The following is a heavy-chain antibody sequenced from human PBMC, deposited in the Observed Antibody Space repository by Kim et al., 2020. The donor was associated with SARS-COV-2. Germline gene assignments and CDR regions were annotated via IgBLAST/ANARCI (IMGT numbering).Heavy chain of an antibody. J-gene: IGHJ4*02. Sequence: GGSLRLSCAASGFTFSNAWMNWVRQAPGKGLEWVGRIKSKTDGGTTEYTAPVKGRFTISRDDSKNTLYLQMNSLETEDTATYYCFSRYTTEPDYWGKGTLVTVSS. V-gene: IGHV3-15*01. CDR2: IKSKTDGGTT. CDR3: FSRYTTEPDY. CDR1: GFTFSNAW. D-gene: IGHD5-18*01.